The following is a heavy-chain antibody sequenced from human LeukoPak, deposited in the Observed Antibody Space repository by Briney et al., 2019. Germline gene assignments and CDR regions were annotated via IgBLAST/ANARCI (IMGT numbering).Heavy chain of an antibody. CDR3: ARQYCGGDCRIDY. D-gene: IGHD2-21*02. CDR1: GCSISSSSYY. Sequence: SETLSLACTVSGCSISSSSYYWSWIRQPAGKGLEWIGRIYTSGSTNYNPSLKSRVTISVDTSKNQFSLKLSSVTAADTAVYYCARQYCGGDCRIDYWGQGTLVTVSS. CDR2: IYTSGST. V-gene: IGHV4-61*02. J-gene: IGHJ4*02.